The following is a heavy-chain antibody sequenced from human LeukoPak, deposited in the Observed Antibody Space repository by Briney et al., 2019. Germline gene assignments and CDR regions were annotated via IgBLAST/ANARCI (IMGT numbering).Heavy chain of an antibody. Sequence: PGGSLRLSCAASGFTFSSYSMSWVRQAPGKGLEWVSSITATSTSIYYADSLKGRFTISRDNAKNSLYLQMNSLRAEDTAVYYCARDHSGNYYSEFFDYWGQGTLVTVSS. V-gene: IGHV3-21*01. CDR1: GFTFSSYS. CDR3: ARDHSGNYYSEFFDY. D-gene: IGHD1-26*01. J-gene: IGHJ4*02. CDR2: ITATSTSI.